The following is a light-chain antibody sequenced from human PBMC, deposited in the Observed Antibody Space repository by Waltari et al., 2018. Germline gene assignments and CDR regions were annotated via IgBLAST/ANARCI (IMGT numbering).Light chain of an antibody. Sequence: DIQMTQSPSSLSASVEDRVTITCRASQSIRSYLNWYQQKPGKAPKLLIYAASSLQSGVPSRFSGSGSGTDFTLTISSLRPEDFATYYCQQSYSTPPTFGHGTKVEVK. J-gene: IGKJ1*01. V-gene: IGKV1-39*01. CDR3: QQSYSTPPT. CDR1: QSIRSY. CDR2: AAS.